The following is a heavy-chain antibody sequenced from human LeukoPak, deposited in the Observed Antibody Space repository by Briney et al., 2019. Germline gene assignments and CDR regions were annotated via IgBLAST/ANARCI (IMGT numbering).Heavy chain of an antibody. V-gene: IGHV3-21*01. CDR2: ISSSSSYI. Sequence: GGSLRLSCAASGLTFSSYSMNWVRQAPGEGLEWVSSISSSSSYIYYADSVKGRFTISRDNAKNSLYLQMNSLRAEDTAVYYCAKTPMTTVTRFDYWGQGTLVTVSS. J-gene: IGHJ4*02. CDR1: GLTFSSYS. CDR3: AKTPMTTVTRFDY. D-gene: IGHD4-17*01.